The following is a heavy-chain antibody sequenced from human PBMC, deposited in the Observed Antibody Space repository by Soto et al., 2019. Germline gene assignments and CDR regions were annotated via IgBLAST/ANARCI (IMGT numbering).Heavy chain of an antibody. CDR3: ARHGENFWSGYYYYYYMDV. D-gene: IGHD3-3*01. CDR1: GGSISSYY. J-gene: IGHJ6*03. CDR2: IYYSGST. Sequence: ETLSLTCTVSGGSISSYYWSWIRQPPGKGLEWIGYIYYSGSTNYNPSLKSRVTISVDTSKNQFSLKLSSVTAADTAVYYCARHGENFWSGYYYYYYMDVWGKGTTVTVSS. V-gene: IGHV4-59*08.